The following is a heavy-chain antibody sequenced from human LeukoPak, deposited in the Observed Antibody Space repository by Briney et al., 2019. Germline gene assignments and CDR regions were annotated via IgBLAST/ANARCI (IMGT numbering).Heavy chain of an antibody. CDR3: ARDRDIVVVVAASLDY. J-gene: IGHJ4*02. CDR1: GCTFSSYA. Sequence: GGSLRLSCAGSGCTFSSYAMHWVRQAPGKGLEWVAVISYDGSNKYYADSVKGRFTISRDNSKNTLYLQMNSLRAEDTAVYYCARDRDIVVVVAASLDYWGQGTLVTVSS. V-gene: IGHV3-30-3*01. CDR2: ISYDGSNK. D-gene: IGHD2-15*01.